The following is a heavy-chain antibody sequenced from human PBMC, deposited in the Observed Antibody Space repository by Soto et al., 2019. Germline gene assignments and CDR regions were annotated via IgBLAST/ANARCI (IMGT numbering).Heavy chain of an antibody. CDR2: INPNSGGT. CDR3: ALALIVVARYYYFDY. V-gene: IGHV1-2*02. Sequence: ASVKVSCKASGYTFTGYYMHWARQAPGQGLEWMGWINPNSGGTNYAQKFQGRVTMTRDTSISTAYMELSRLRSDDTAVYYCALALIVVARYYYFDYWGQGTLVTVSS. CDR1: GYTFTGYY. J-gene: IGHJ4*02. D-gene: IGHD3-22*01.